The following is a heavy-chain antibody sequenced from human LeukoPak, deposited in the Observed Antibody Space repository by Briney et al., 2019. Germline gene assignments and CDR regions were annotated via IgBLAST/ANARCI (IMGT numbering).Heavy chain of an antibody. CDR1: GFTFSSYG. V-gene: IGHV3-30*18. Sequence: GGSLRLSCAASGFTFSSYGMHWVRQAPGKGLEWVAGISYDGSNKYYSDSVKCRFTISRDNSKNTLYLKMNSLRAEDTAVYYCAKILVYSSSSGYDYWGQGTLVTVSS. D-gene: IGHD6-6*01. CDR3: AKILVYSSSSGYDY. CDR2: ISYDGSNK. J-gene: IGHJ4*02.